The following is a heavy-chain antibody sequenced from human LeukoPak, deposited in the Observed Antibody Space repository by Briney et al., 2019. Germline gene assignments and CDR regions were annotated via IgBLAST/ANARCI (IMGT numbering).Heavy chain of an antibody. V-gene: IGHV1-18*01. J-gene: IGHJ5*02. CDR2: ISAYNGNT. CDR1: GYTFTSYG. CDR3: ARNGLRLNWFDP. D-gene: IGHD4-17*01. Sequence: GASVKVSCKASGYTFTSYGISWVRQAPGQGLEWMGWISAYNGNTNYAQKLQGRVTMTTDTSTSTAYMELSRPRSDDTAVYYCARNGLRLNWFDPWGQGTLVTVSS.